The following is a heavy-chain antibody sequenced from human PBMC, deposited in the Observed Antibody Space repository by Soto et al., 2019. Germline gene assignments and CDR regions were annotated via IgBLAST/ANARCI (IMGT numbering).Heavy chain of an antibody. CDR3: AHRRLGYPSFDY. CDR2: IYWNDNQ. J-gene: IGHJ4*02. V-gene: IGHV2-5*01. CDR1: GFAFSTSGVG. Sequence: QITLTESGPTLVTPTQTLTLTCNFSGFAFSTSGVGVGWIRQPPGKALEWLALIYWNDNQRYSPSLKSRLTISADTSRNRVVLTMTNMDPVDTATYYCAHRRLGYPSFDYWGQGTLVAVSS. D-gene: IGHD5-12*01.